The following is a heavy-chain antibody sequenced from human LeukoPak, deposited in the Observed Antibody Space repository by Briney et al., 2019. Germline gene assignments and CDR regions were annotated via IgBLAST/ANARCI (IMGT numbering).Heavy chain of an antibody. D-gene: IGHD4-23*01. V-gene: IGHV4-59*01. CDR2: IYYSGRT. CDR1: GGSLSSYY. J-gene: IGHJ4*02. Sequence: PSETLSLTCTVSGGSLSSYYWSWLRQPPGKGLEWIGYIYYSGRTNYNPSLKSRVTISVDTSKNQFSLKLSSVTAADTAVYYCARGLGYGGNSAYWGQGTLVTVSS. CDR3: ARGLGYGGNSAY.